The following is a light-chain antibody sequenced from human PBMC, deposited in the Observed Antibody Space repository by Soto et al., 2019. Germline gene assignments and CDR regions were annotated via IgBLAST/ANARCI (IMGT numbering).Light chain of an antibody. J-gene: IGKJ1*01. CDR1: QSISDW. CDR3: HQYNSYPWT. V-gene: IGKV1-5*03. CDR2: KGS. Sequence: DIQMTQSPSTLSASVGDRVTITCRASQSISDWLAWYQQNPGKAPKVLIYKGSFLENGVPSRFSGSGSGTEFTLTIDRLQPDDFATYYCHQYNSYPWTFGQGTKVEIK.